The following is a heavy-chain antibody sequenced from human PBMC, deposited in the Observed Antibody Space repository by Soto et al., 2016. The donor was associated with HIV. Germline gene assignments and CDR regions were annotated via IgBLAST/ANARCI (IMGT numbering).Heavy chain of an antibody. CDR3: ARGGEYYDVLTGY. CDR2: INSDGSRT. Sequence: EVQLVESGGGLVQPGGSLRLSCAASGFTFSSYWMHWVRQAPGKGLVWVSRINSDGSRTGYADSVKGRFTISGDNAKNTLYLQMNSLRAEDTAVYYCARGGEYYDVLTGYWGQGTLVTVSS. CDR1: GFTFSSYW. V-gene: IGHV3-74*01. D-gene: IGHD3-9*01. J-gene: IGHJ4*02.